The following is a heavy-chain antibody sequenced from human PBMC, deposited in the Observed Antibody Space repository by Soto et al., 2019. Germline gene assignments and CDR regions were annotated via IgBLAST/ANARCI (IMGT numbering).Heavy chain of an antibody. CDR1: GYTFTSYY. Sequence: QVQLVQSGAEVKKPGASVKVSCKASGYTFTSYYMHWVRQARGQGLEGMGIINPSGGSTSYAQKFQGRVTMTRDTSTSTVYMELSSLRSEDTAVYYCAREVERGYSYGYLEYWGQGTLVTVSS. CDR3: AREVERGYSYGYLEY. D-gene: IGHD5-18*01. CDR2: INPSGGST. J-gene: IGHJ4*02. V-gene: IGHV1-46*01.